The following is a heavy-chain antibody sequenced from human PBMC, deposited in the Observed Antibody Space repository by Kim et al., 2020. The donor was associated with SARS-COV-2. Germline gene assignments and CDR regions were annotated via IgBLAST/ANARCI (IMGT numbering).Heavy chain of an antibody. CDR1: GYTFTSYG. V-gene: IGHV1-18*04. J-gene: IGHJ6*02. CDR2: ISAYNGNT. D-gene: IGHD2-15*01. Sequence: ASVKVSCKASGYTFTSYGISWVRQAPGQGLEWMGWISAYNGNTNYAQKLQGRVTMTTDTSTSTAYMELRSLRSDDTAVYYCARLGYCSGGSCYLYYYGMDVWGQGTTVTVSS. CDR3: ARLGYCSGGSCYLYYYGMDV.